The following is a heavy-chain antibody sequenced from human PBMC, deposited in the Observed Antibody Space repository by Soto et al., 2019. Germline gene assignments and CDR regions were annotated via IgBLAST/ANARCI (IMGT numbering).Heavy chain of an antibody. J-gene: IGHJ4*02. D-gene: IGHD3-22*01. V-gene: IGHV1-69*08. CDR1: GGTFSSYT. CDR3: ARDPARDSSGYYDY. Sequence: QVQLVQSGAEVKKPGSSVKVSCKASGGTFSSYTISWVRQAPGQGLEWRGRIIPILGIANYAQKFQGRVTITADKSTSTAYMELSSLRSEDTAVYDCARDPARDSSGYYDYWGQGTLVTVSS. CDR2: IIPILGIA.